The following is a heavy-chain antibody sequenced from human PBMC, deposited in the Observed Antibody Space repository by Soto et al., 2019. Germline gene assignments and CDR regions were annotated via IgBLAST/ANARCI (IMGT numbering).Heavy chain of an antibody. V-gene: IGHV3-48*03. Sequence: GGSLRLSCAASGFTFSSYAMHWVRQAPGKGLEWVSYISSSGSTIYYADSVKGRFTISRDNAKNSLYLQMNSLRAEDTAVYYCARGTTIFGVVMGDAFDIWGQGTRVTVSS. CDR3: ARGTTIFGVVMGDAFDI. CDR2: ISSSGSTI. J-gene: IGHJ3*02. CDR1: GFTFSSYA. D-gene: IGHD3-3*01.